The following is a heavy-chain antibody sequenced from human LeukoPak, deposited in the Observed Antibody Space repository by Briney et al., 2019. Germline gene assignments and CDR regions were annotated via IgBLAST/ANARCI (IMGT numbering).Heavy chain of an antibody. J-gene: IGHJ4*02. CDR1: GYTLTELS. CDR2: FDPEDGET. Sequence: ASVKVSCKVSGYTLTELSMHWVRQAPGKGLEWMGGFDPEDGETIYAQKFQGRVTMTEDTSTDTAYMELSSLRSEDTAVYYCATLRGPEEGTAVVAYYFDYWGQGTLVTVSS. CDR3: ATLRGPEEGTAVVAYYFDY. D-gene: IGHD5-18*01. V-gene: IGHV1-24*01.